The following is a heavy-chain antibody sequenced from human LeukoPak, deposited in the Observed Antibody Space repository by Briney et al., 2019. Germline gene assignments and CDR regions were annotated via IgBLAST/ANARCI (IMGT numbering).Heavy chain of an antibody. CDR2: ISGDNPGA. J-gene: IGHJ4*02. Sequence: GGSLRLSCAASGFTFSTYAMSWVRQTPGKGLEWVAAISGDNPGAYHANSVKGRFTISRDNSKNTLHLQMSGLRAEDTARYYCAKAPVGHCSGAFCYHFDSWGQGTLVTVSS. V-gene: IGHV3-23*01. CDR3: AKAPVGHCSGAFCYHFDS. D-gene: IGHD2-15*01. CDR1: GFTFSTYA.